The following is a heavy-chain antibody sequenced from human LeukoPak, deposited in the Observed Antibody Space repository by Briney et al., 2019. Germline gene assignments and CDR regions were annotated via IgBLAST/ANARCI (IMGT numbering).Heavy chain of an antibody. CDR3: AKGFYGSEGNYFDY. CDR1: GFTFDDYA. D-gene: IGHD3-10*01. V-gene: IGHV3-9*03. CDR2: ISWNSGSI. Sequence: PGRSLRLSCAASGFTFDDYAMHWVRQAPGKGLEWVSGISWNSGSIGYADSVKGRFTISRDNAKNSLYLQMNSLRAEDMALYYCAKGFYGSEGNYFDYWGQGTLVTVSS. J-gene: IGHJ4*02.